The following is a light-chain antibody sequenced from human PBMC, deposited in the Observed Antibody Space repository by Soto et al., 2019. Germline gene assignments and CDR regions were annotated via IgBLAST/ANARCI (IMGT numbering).Light chain of an antibody. CDR2: SNN. V-gene: IGLV2-14*02. Sequence: QSALTQPASVSGSPGQSITISCTGTSSDVGSYNLVSWYHQHPGKAPKLVIYSNNQRPSGVPDRFSGSKSGTSASLAISGLQSEDEADYYCSAWDDSLNGRLFGTGTKLTVL. CDR1: SSDVGSYNL. J-gene: IGLJ1*01. CDR3: SAWDDSLNGRL.